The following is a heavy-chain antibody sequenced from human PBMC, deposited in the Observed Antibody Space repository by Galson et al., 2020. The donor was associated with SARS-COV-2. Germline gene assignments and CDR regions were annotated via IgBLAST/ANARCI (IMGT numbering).Heavy chain of an antibody. CDR2: INHRGST. J-gene: IGHJ6*03. D-gene: IGHD2-2*01. CDR1: GGSFKNYY. Sequence: SETLSLTCAAYGGSFKNYYSTWIRQSSGKGLQWIGDINHRGSTNYDPSLQGRVAISVDTSKNQFSLRLSSVTAADTAVYYCVRGAEERRIIVVVPYYYSYMDVWGGGTAVTVSS. V-gene: IGHV4-34*01. CDR3: VRGAEERRIIVVVPYYYSYMDV.